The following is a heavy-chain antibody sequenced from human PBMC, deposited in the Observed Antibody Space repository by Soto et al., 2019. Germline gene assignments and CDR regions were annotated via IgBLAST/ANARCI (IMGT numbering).Heavy chain of an antibody. CDR1: WGKSGYRDCC. CDR2: IYYSGST. CDR3: ARVSREPISDYYSVTAV. D-gene: IGHD1-1*01. J-gene: IGHJ6*01. V-gene: IGHV4-30-4*01. Sequence: SLILAVRRTVAWGKSGYRDCCRSRKRQTPEKGLEWIGYIYYSGSTYYNPSLKSRVTISVDTSKNQFSLKLSSVTAADTAVYYCARVSREPISDYYSVTAVLVQGTTVTVSS.